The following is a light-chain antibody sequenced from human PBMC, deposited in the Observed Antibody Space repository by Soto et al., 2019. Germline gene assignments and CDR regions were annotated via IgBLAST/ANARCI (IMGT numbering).Light chain of an antibody. CDR1: QSVSGY. CDR3: LQRSDWRT. V-gene: IGKV3-11*01. Sequence: EIALTLSPPTLSVSPGERASLSCRASQSVSGYLAWYQQKPGQAPRLLIYDASNRATGIPARFSGSGSGTDFTLTISRLEPEDFAVYYCLQRSDWRTFGRGTKVDIK. CDR2: DAS. J-gene: IGKJ1*01.